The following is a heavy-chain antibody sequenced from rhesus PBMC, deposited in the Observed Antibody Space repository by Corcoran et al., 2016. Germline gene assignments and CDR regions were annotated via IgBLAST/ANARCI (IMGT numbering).Heavy chain of an antibody. V-gene: IGHV4-99*02. CDR1: GYSISSGYY. D-gene: IGHD3-9*01. CDR2: ISGSSGST. J-gene: IGHJ4*01. Sequence: QVQLQESGPGLVKPSETLSLTCAVSGYSISSGYYWGWIRQPPGKGLEYFGYISGSSGSTYYNPSLKSQVTISKDPSKNQFSLKLSSVTAADTAVYYCAREYYEDDYGYYYPFDYWGQGVLVTVSS. CDR3: AREYYEDDYGYYYPFDY.